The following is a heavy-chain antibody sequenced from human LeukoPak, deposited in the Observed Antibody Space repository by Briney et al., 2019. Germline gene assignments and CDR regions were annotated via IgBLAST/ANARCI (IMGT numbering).Heavy chain of an antibody. V-gene: IGHV5-51*01. CDR1: GYSFTSYW. CDR2: IYPGDSDT. D-gene: IGHD3-22*01. Sequence: GESLKISCKGSGYSFTSYWIGWVRQMPGKGLEWMGIIYPGDSDTRYSPSFQGQVTISADKSISTAYLQWSSLKASDTAMYYCARRSYYYDSSGYYYGDDYWGQGTLVTVSS. CDR3: ARRSYYYDSSGYYYGDDY. J-gene: IGHJ4*02.